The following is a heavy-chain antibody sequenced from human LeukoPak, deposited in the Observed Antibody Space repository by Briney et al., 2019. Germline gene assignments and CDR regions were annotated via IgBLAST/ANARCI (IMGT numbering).Heavy chain of an antibody. CDR1: GSSISSSSYY. CDR2: IYYSGST. D-gene: IGHD4/OR15-4a*01. V-gene: IGHV4-39*07. CDR3: ARRGTMGLEYFQH. J-gene: IGHJ1*01. Sequence: SETLSLTCTVSGSSISSSSYYWGWIRQPPGKGLEWIGSIYYSGSTYYNPSLKSRVTISVDTSKNQFSLKLSSVTAADTAVYYCARRGTMGLEYFQHWGQGTLVTVSS.